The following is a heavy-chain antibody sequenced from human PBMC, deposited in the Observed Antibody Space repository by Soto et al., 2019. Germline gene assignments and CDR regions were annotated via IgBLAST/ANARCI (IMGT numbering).Heavy chain of an antibody. J-gene: IGHJ4*02. CDR1: GYY. V-gene: IGHV4-31*02. CDR2: IYYSGST. D-gene: IGHD3-10*01. CDR3: ARVGEIIGDY. Sequence: GYYMHWIRQPPGKGLEWIGYIYYSGSTYYSPSLKSRVIMSVDTSKNQFSLKLSSVTAADTAVYYCARVGEIIGDYWGQGTLVTVSS.